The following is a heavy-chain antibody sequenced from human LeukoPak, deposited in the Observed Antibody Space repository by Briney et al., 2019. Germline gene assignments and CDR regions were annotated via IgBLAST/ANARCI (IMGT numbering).Heavy chain of an antibody. Sequence: GGSLRLSCAASGFTVSSNYMNWVRQAPGKGLEWVSVMYSGGSTFYGDSVKGRFTISRDNSMNTLYLQMNSLRVDDTAVYYCAREQVVVGRGYYGMDVWGQGTTITVSS. CDR2: MYSGGST. CDR3: AREQVVVGRGYYGMDV. V-gene: IGHV3-66*01. J-gene: IGHJ6*02. D-gene: IGHD2-2*01. CDR1: GFTVSSNY.